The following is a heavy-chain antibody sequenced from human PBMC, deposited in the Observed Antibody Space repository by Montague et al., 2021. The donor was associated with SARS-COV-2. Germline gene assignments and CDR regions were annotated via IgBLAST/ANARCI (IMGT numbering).Heavy chain of an antibody. V-gene: IGHV4-39*01. Sequence: SETLSLTCTVSGGSMRSSIYYWGWIRRPPGKGLESIGNIYYTSXXTFXXXXLKSRATISIDTSKNRLSLTLTAVAAADTAVYYCAGQPTLPRADYWGQGILVTVSP. J-gene: IGHJ4*02. CDR3: AGQPTLPRADY. CDR2: IYYTSXXT. CDR1: GGSMRSSIYY.